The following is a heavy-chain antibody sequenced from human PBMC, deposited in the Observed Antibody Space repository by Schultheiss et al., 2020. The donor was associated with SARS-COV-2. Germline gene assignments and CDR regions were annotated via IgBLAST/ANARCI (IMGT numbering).Heavy chain of an antibody. J-gene: IGHJ6*03. CDR1: GFTFSSYA. CDR2: ISGGDSI. D-gene: IGHD1-26*01. Sequence: GGSLRLSCAASGFTFSSYAMAWVRQSPGKGLEWVSYISGGDSIYYAESVEGRFTSSRDNTKNSLFLQMDNLKAEDTGVYYCARVGATTYYHYYMDFWGEGTTVTVSS. CDR3: ARVGATTYYHYYMDF. V-gene: IGHV3-48*03.